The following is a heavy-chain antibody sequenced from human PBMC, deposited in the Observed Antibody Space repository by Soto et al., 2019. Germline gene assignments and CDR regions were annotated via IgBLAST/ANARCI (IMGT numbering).Heavy chain of an antibody. CDR1: GYTFTGYY. Sequence: ASVKVSCKASGYTFTGYYMHWVRQAPGQGLEWMGWINPNSGGTNYAQKFQGWVTMTRDTSISTAYMELSRLRSDDTAVYYCAREVGYCSSTSCPPDWFDPWGHGTLVTVSS. CDR3: AREVGYCSSTSCPPDWFDP. CDR2: INPNSGGT. D-gene: IGHD2-2*01. J-gene: IGHJ5*02. V-gene: IGHV1-2*04.